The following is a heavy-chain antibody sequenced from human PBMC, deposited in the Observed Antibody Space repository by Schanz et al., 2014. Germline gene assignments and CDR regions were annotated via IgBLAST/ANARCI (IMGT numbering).Heavy chain of an antibody. CDR2: IRYDASNE. D-gene: IGHD1-26*01. Sequence: QAQLVESGGGVVQPGGSLRLSCAASRFAFSNCGMHWVRQAPGKGLEWVAFIRYDASNEYYADSVKGRLTVSRDNSENTVYLEFHSLRSEDTALYYCAREAKWGQWYFDLWGRGSLVTVSS. CDR3: AREAKWGQWYFDL. CDR1: RFAFSNCG. J-gene: IGHJ2*01. V-gene: IGHV3-30*02.